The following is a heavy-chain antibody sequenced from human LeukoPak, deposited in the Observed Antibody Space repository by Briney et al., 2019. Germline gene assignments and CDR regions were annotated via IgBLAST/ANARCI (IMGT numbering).Heavy chain of an antibody. V-gene: IGHV1-3*01. CDR1: GYTFTNYA. CDR2: INAGNGNT. Sequence: ASVKVSCKASGYTFTNYAVHWMRQAPGQRLEWMGWINAGNGNTEYSQTFRDRVSITRDTSASTAYMELSSLVSEDTAIYYCARGGASQQWYYFDFWGQGTLVTVSS. CDR3: ARGGASQQWYYFDF. D-gene: IGHD5-18*01. J-gene: IGHJ4*02.